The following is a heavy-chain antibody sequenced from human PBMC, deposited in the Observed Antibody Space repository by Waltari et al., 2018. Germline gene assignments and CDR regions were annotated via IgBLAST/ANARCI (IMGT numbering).Heavy chain of an antibody. J-gene: IGHJ3*02. CDR1: GYSISSGYY. CDR3: ARLLRWREDAFDI. V-gene: IGHV4-38-2*01. CDR2: IYHSGSN. Sequence: QVQLQESGPGLVKPSETLSLTCAVSGYSISSGYYWGWIRQPPGKGLAWIGSIYHSGSNYYNPSLKSRVTISVDTSKNQFSLKLSSVTAADTAVYYCARLLRWREDAFDIWGQGTMVTVSS. D-gene: IGHD3-3*01.